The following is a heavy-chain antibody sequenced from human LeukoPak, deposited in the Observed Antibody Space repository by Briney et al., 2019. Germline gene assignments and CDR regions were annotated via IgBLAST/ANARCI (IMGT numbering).Heavy chain of an antibody. CDR3: AAPCTYYYCGMDV. CDR1: GLTFSTYA. Sequence: GGSLRLSCAASGLTFSTYAMSWVRQAPGKGLEWVANIKQDGSEKYYVDSVKGRFTISRDNAKNSLYLQMNSLRAEDTAVYYCAAPCTYYYCGMDVWGQGTTVTVSS. J-gene: IGHJ6*02. D-gene: IGHD2-8*01. CDR2: IKQDGSEK. V-gene: IGHV3-7*03.